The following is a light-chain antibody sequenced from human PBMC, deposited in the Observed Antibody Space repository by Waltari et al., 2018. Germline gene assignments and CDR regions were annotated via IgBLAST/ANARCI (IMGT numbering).Light chain of an antibody. V-gene: IGKV1-39*01. Sequence: DIQLTQSPSSLSASVGDRVTITCRASQRISTYLNRYQQKPGQAPKTLIYAATSLQSGVPSRFSGSGAGTDFTLTITSLQPEDFATYYCQQSVTNTRYTFGQGTKLEI. J-gene: IGKJ2*01. CDR3: QQSVTNTRYT. CDR1: QRISTY. CDR2: AAT.